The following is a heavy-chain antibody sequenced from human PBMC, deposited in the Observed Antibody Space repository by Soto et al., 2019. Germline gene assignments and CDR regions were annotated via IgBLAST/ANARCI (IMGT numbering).Heavy chain of an antibody. CDR3: AREVSSFGSNHLSS. CDR2: IYYTGTT. CDR1: GTSIRGYY. Sequence: SETLSLTCSVSGTSIRGYYWTWIRQPPGKGLEWIGYIYYTGTTKSNPSLKSRGTISVDTSKNQFYLRLNSMSAAATAVYYCAREVSSFGSNHLSSWGQGALITVAS. D-gene: IGHD3-10*01. V-gene: IGHV4-59*01. J-gene: IGHJ5*02.